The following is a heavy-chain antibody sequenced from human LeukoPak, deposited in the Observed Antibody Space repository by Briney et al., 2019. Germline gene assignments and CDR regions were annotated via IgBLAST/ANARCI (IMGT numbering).Heavy chain of an antibody. J-gene: IGHJ4*02. CDR2: INPCGGST. Sequence: ASVKVSCKASGYTFTSYYMNWVRQAPGQGLEWMGIINPCGGSTSCAQKFQGRVTMTRDTSTSTAYMELRSLRSEDTAVYYCARDPRAGSGDDYWGPGTLVTVPS. D-gene: IGHD3-10*01. CDR1: GYTFTSYY. V-gene: IGHV1-46*03. CDR3: ARDPRAGSGDDY.